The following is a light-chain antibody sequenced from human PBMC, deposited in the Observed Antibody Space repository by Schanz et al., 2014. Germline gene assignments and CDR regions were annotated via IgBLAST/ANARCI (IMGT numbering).Light chain of an antibody. CDR2: GAS. J-gene: IGKJ3*01. CDR1: QSVRKN. CDR3: QQYNDWPPA. Sequence: EIVMTQSPATLSVSPGERVTLSCRASQSVRKNLAWYQQIPGQAPRLLINGASNRAAGIPARFSGSGSETEFTLTISSLQSEDFAVYYCQQYNDWPPAFGPGTKVDFK. V-gene: IGKV3-15*01.